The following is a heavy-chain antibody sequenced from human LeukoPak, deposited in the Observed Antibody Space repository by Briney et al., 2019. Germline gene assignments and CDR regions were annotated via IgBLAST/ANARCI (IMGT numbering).Heavy chain of an antibody. J-gene: IGHJ5*02. CDR2: IYYSGST. CDR1: GGSISSYY. Sequence: SETLSLTCTVSGGSISSYYWSWFRQPPGKGLEWIGYIYYSGSTNYNPSLRSRVTISVDTYKNQFSLKLSSVTAADTAVYYCARCIGSSSFARWFDPWGQGTLVTVS. V-gene: IGHV4-59*01. CDR3: ARCIGSSSFARWFDP. D-gene: IGHD6-6*01.